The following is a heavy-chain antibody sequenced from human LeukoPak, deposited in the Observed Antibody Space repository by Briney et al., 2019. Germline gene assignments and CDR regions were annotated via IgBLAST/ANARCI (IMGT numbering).Heavy chain of an antibody. J-gene: IGHJ4*02. CDR1: GYTFTGYY. V-gene: IGHV1-2*02. CDR3: ARVIPRKMLVLYY. CDR2: INPNSGGT. D-gene: IGHD6-6*01. Sequence: ASVKVSCKASGYTFTGYYMHWVRQAPGQGLEWMGWINPNSGGTNYAQKFQGRVTMTRDTSISTAYMELSRLRSDDTAVYYCARVIPRKMLVLYYWGQGTLVTVSS.